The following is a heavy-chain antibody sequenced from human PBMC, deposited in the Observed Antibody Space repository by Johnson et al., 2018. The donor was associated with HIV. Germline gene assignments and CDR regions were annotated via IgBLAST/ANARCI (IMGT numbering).Heavy chain of an antibody. D-gene: IGHD1-26*01. J-gene: IGHJ3*02. CDR2: ISLDGSNK. CDR3: TRGSFTDDAFDI. Sequence: QVQLVESGGGVVQPGRSLRLSCAASGFTFSNYAMHWVRQAPGKGLAWVSVISLDGSNKYYADSVKGRFTISRDTSKNMLYLQMNSLRPEDTAVYYCTRGSFTDDAFDIWGHGSLVTVSS. V-gene: IGHV3-30*14. CDR1: GFTFSNYA.